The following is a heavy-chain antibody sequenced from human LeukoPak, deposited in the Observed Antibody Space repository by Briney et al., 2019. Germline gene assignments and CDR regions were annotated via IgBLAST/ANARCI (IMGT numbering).Heavy chain of an antibody. CDR1: GGSISSYY. D-gene: IGHD6-13*01. CDR3: ARLGIAAAGKDYYYYGMDV. Sequence: SETLSLTCTVSGGSISSYYWSWIRQPPGKGLEWIGYIYYSGSTNYNPSLESRVTISVDTSKNQFSLKLSSVTAADTAVYYCARLGIAAAGKDYYYYGMDVWGQGTTVTVSS. CDR2: IYYSGST. J-gene: IGHJ6*02. V-gene: IGHV4-59*01.